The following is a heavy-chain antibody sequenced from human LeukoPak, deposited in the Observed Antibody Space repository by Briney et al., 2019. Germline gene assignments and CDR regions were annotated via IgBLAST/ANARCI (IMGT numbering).Heavy chain of an antibody. V-gene: IGHV1-2*02. D-gene: IGHD3-22*01. CDR2: ISPKSGDT. CDR3: ARGRDDSTGHYDAFDI. CDR1: GYSFGDNY. Sequence: ASVKVSCKASGYSFGDNYVHWVRQAPGQGLEYMGWISPKSGDTNLSQRFKGRLTLTSDTSISTVYMEMRRLRSEDTAVYFCARGRDDSTGHYDAFDIWGHGTMVTVSS. J-gene: IGHJ3*02.